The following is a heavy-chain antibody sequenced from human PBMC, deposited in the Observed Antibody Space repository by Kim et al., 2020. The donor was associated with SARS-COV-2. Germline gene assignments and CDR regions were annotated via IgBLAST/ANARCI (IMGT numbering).Heavy chain of an antibody. J-gene: IGHJ4*02. Sequence: SETLSLTCAXHGGSFSGYYWNWIRQSPEKGLEWIGDINLGGTTNYNPSLKSRVTISIDTSKSQFSLNLTSVTAADTAVYYCARGSSAVPMHYWGQGTLVTVSS. D-gene: IGHD2-2*01. CDR1: GGSFSGYY. CDR3: ARGSSAVPMHY. V-gene: IGHV4-34*01. CDR2: INLGGTT.